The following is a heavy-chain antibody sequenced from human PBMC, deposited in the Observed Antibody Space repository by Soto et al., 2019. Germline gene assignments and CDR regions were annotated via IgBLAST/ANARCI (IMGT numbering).Heavy chain of an antibody. V-gene: IGHV3-74*01. CDR3: ARPSGYCSSTSCYTWFDP. D-gene: IGHD2-2*02. Sequence: GGSLRLSCAASGFTFSSYWMHWVRQAPGKGLVWVSRINSVGSSTSYADSVKGRFTISRDNAKNTLYLQMNSLRAEDTAVYYCARPSGYCSSTSCYTWFDPWGQGTLVTVSS. CDR1: GFTFSSYW. CDR2: INSVGSST. J-gene: IGHJ5*02.